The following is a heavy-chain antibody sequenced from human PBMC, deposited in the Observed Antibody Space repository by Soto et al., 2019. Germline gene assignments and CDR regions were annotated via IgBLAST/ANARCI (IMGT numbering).Heavy chain of an antibody. CDR1: GYTFTSYA. V-gene: IGHV1-3*01. D-gene: IGHD5-18*01. J-gene: IGHJ6*02. CDR3: ARSIIQRGYYYGMDV. CDR2: INAGNGNT. Sequence: ASVKVSCKASGYTFTSYAMHWVRQAPGQRLEWMGWINAGNGNTKYSQKFQGRVTITRDTSASTAYMELSSLRSEDTAVYYCARSIIQRGYYYGMDVWGQGTRSPSP.